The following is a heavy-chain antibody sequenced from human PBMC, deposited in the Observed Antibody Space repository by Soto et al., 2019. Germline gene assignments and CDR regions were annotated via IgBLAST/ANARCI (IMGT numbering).Heavy chain of an antibody. CDR3: ARHCHRYSYCYFDC. J-gene: IGHJ4*02. V-gene: IGHV5-51*01. Sequence: WPYQKVSCKAYGYSFTSYCLGWVRQMPGKSPEWLGICYPGDSDTSYCPSFQGKWCISAEKSISSAYRQWSSLKSSDTAMYYCARHCHRYSYCYFDCCGQGTMVAVSS. CDR2: CYPGDSDT. CDR1: GYSFTSYC. D-gene: IGHD5-18*01.